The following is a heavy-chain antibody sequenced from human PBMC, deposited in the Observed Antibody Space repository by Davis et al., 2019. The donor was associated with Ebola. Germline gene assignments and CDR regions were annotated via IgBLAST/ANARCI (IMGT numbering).Heavy chain of an antibody. J-gene: IGHJ4*02. V-gene: IGHV3-7*01. CDR2: IKQDGSEK. CDR1: GFTFSSYW. D-gene: IGHD3-22*01. CDR3: ARETNYYDSSGYWIYYFDY. Sequence: PGGSLRLSCAASGFTFSSYWMSWVRQAPGKGLEWVANIKQDGSEKYYVDSVKGRFTISRDNAKNSLYLQMNSLRAEDTAVYYCARETNYYDSSGYWIYYFDYWGQGTLVTVSS.